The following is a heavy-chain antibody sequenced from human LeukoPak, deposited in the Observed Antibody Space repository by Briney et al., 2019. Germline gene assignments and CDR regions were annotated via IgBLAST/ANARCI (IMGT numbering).Heavy chain of an antibody. J-gene: IGHJ4*02. V-gene: IGHV3-74*01. Sequence: PGGSLRLSCAASGFTFSAYWMHWVRQGPGKGLVWFSRINPDGSITSHADSVKGRFTISRDNAKNTLYLQMNSLKAEDTAVYYCARDSGSGSYSGYWGLGTLVTVSS. CDR3: ARDSGSGSYSGY. D-gene: IGHD3-10*01. CDR2: INPDGSIT. CDR1: GFTFSAYW.